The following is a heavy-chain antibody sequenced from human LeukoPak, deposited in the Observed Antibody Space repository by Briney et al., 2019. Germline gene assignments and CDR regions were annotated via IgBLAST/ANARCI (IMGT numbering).Heavy chain of an antibody. CDR2: ISSSGSTI. D-gene: IGHD3-3*01. Sequence: GGSLRLSCAASGFTFSSYAMNWVRQAPGKGLEWVSYISSSGSTIYYADSVKGRFTISRDNAKNSLYLQMNSLRAEDTAVYYCARVDFWSGYPYYYYYYSMDVWGQGTTVTVSS. CDR1: GFTFSSYA. CDR3: ARVDFWSGYPYYYYYYSMDV. V-gene: IGHV3-48*03. J-gene: IGHJ6*02.